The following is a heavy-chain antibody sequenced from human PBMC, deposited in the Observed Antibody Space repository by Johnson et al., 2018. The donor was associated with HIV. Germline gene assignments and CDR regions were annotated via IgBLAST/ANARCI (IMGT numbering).Heavy chain of an antibody. Sequence: VQLVESGGGLVQPGGSLRLSCAASEFNVSSNYMNWVRQAPGRGLEWVSVVYSGGYTYYADSVQGRFTISRDTSKNTLYLQMKSLRAEDTALYYCARAYSYGALDIWGQGTMVTVSS. CDR1: EFNVSSNY. V-gene: IGHV3-66*01. J-gene: IGHJ3*02. D-gene: IGHD1-26*01. CDR3: ARAYSYGALDI. CDR2: VYSGGYT.